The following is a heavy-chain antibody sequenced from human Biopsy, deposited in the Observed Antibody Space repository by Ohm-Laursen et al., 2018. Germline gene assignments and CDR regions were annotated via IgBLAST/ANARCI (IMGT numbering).Heavy chain of an antibody. J-gene: IGHJ6*02. D-gene: IGHD6-6*01. CDR1: GFTFSSFS. CDR3: ARDSSRRAREGGMDV. V-gene: IGHV3-21*01. Sequence: SLRLSCTASGFTFSSFSMNWVRQAPGKGLEWISYINEVSSHIYDADSVKGQITVARDNAKNSLYLQLNSLRVKDTAVYYCARDSSRRAREGGMDVWGQGTTVTVSS. CDR2: INEVSSHI.